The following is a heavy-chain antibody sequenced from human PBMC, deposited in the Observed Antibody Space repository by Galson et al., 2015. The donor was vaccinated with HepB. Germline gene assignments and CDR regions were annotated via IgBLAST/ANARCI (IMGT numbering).Heavy chain of an antibody. CDR2: IKHDGSEK. V-gene: IGHV3-7*01. Sequence: SLRLSCAASGFRFNNYCMSWVHQAPGKGLEWLANIKHDGSEKYYVDSVEGRFTISRDNTKNSLSLQMNSLTDEDTAMYYCARLWGSQDGSVYRPTDYWGQGTLVTVSS. J-gene: IGHJ4*02. D-gene: IGHD3-16*01. CDR1: GFRFNNYC. CDR3: ARLWGSQDGSVYRPTDY.